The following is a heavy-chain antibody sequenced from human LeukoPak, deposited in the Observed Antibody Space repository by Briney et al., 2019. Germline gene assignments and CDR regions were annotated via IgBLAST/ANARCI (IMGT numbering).Heavy chain of an antibody. CDR1: GFNFSSYG. J-gene: IGHJ6*03. D-gene: IGHD2-2*01. V-gene: IGHV3-30*03. CDR2: ISYDGSNK. Sequence: GGSLRLSCAASGFNFSSYGMHWVRQAPGKGLEWVALISYDGSNKYYADSVKGRFTIYRDNSKNTLYLQMNSLRAEDTAMYYCARDQMRPYQYYMDVWGKGTTVTVSS. CDR3: ARDQMRPYQYYMDV.